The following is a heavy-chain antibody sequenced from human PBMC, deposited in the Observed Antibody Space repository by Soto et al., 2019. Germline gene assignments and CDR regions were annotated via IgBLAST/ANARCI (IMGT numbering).Heavy chain of an antibody. D-gene: IGHD5-12*01. CDR1: GFTFSSYG. Sequence: GGSLRLSCAASGFTFSSYGMHWVRQAPGKGLESVAVIWYDGSNKYYADSVKGRFTISRDNSKNTLYLQMNSLRAEDTAVYYCARGGRWLQLPNFDYWGQGTLVTVSS. J-gene: IGHJ4*02. CDR2: IWYDGSNK. CDR3: ARGGRWLQLPNFDY. V-gene: IGHV3-33*01.